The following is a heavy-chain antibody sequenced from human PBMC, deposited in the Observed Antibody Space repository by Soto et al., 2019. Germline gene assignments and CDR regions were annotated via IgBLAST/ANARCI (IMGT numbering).Heavy chain of an antibody. CDR3: ARRGSGHTFDY. CDR1: GASISRGGFH. D-gene: IGHD3-10*01. V-gene: IGHV4-39*01. CDR2: LYSGST. Sequence: QLQLQESGPGLVKPSETLSLTCAVSGASISRGGFHWGWIRQPPGQGLEWIGSLYSGSTYHNPSLKSRVTISADTSKNQFSLTLSSVTAADTAVYYCARRGSGHTFDYWGQGTLVTVSS. J-gene: IGHJ4*02.